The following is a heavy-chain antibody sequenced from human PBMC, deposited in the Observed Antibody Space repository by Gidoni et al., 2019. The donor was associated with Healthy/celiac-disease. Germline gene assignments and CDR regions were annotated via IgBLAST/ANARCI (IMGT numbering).Heavy chain of an antibody. Sequence: QVQLVQSGAEVKKPGSSVRVSCKASGGTLSSYAISWVRQAPGQGLEWMGGIIPIFGTANYAQKFQGRVTITADESTSTAYMELSSLRSEDTAVYYCARRANWNYVGGNWFDPWGQGTLVTVSS. J-gene: IGHJ5*02. CDR1: GGTLSSYA. D-gene: IGHD1-7*01. V-gene: IGHV1-69*01. CDR2: IIPIFGTA. CDR3: ARRANWNYVGGNWFDP.